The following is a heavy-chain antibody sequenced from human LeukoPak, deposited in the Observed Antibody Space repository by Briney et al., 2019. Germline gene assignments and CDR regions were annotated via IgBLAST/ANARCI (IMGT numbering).Heavy chain of an antibody. CDR3: ARDHPGGYTYDYEGY. CDR2: IDRDGSGT. CDR1: GFTFSTYW. D-gene: IGHD5-18*01. J-gene: IGHJ4*02. V-gene: IGHV3-74*01. Sequence: GGSLRLSCAASGFTFSTYWMHLFRQAPGKGLVWVSRIDRDGSGTSYADSVKGRFTISRDNAKNTLYLQMNSLRAEDTAVYYCARDHPGGYTYDYEGYWGQGTLVTASS.